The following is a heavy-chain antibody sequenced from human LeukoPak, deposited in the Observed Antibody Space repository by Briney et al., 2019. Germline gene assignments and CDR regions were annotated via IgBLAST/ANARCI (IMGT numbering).Heavy chain of an antibody. CDR2: IYYSGST. CDR3: ASTPSSSSGWYGYYHYYMDV. V-gene: IGHV4-39*07. Sequence: PSETLSLTCTVSGGSISSSSYYWGWIRQPPGKGLEWIGSIYYSGSTNYNPSLKSRVTISVDTSKNQFSLKLRSVTAADTAVYYCASTPSSSSGWYGYYHYYMDVWGKGTTVTISS. CDR1: GGSISSSSYY. D-gene: IGHD6-19*01. J-gene: IGHJ6*03.